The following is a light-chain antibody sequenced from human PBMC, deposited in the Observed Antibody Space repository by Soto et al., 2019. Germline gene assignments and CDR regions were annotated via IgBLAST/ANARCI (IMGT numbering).Light chain of an antibody. V-gene: IGLV2-14*03. J-gene: IGLJ3*02. CDR1: SSDVGGYNY. Sequence: QSALTQPASVSGSPGQSITISCTGTSSDVGGYNYVSWYQQHPDNAPKLIIYDVSNRPSGVSNRFSGSKSGNTASLTISGLQAEDEADYYCSSYTTSSTQVVFGGGTKVTVL. CDR2: DVS. CDR3: SSYTTSSTQVV.